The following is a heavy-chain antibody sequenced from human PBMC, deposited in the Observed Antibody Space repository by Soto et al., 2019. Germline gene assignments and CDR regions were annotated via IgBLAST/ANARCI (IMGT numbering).Heavy chain of an antibody. V-gene: IGHV5-51*01. Sequence: PGESLKISCKGSGYSFTSHWIAWVRQMPGKGLEWMGIIYPGDSDTRYSPSFQGQVTMSGDKSISTACVQWHSLKASDTAMYYCARLDDYGYTIDYWGQGSLVTVSS. CDR3: ARLDDYGYTIDY. J-gene: IGHJ4*02. D-gene: IGHD5-12*01. CDR1: GYSFTSHW. CDR2: IYPGDSDT.